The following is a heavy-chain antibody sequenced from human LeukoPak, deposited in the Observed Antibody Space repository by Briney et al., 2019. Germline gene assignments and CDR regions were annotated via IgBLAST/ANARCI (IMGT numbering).Heavy chain of an antibody. V-gene: IGHV5-51*01. D-gene: IGHD3-22*01. Sequence: GESLKISCKGSGYSFTSYWIGWVRQMPGKGLEWMGIIYPGDSDTRYSPSFQGQVTISADKSISTAYLQWSSLKASDTAMYYCASHISPSGGFYSGWFDPWGQGTLVTVSS. CDR3: ASHISPSGGFYSGWFDP. J-gene: IGHJ5*02. CDR2: IYPGDSDT. CDR1: GYSFTSYW.